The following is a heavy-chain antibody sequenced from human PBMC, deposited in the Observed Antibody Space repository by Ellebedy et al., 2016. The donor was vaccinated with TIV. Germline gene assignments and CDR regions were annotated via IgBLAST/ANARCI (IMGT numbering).Heavy chain of an antibody. Sequence: SETLSLTXTVSGGSISSSSYYWGWIRQPPGKGLEWIGSIYYSGSTYYNPSLKSRVTISVDTSKNQFSLKLSSVTAADTAVYYCARGVITMIVVPYNWFDPWGQGTLVTVSS. V-gene: IGHV4-39*01. CDR2: IYYSGST. CDR3: ARGVITMIVVPYNWFDP. D-gene: IGHD3-22*01. CDR1: GGSISSSSYY. J-gene: IGHJ5*02.